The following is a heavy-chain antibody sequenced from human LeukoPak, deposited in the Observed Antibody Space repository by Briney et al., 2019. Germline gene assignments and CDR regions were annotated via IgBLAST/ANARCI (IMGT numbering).Heavy chain of an antibody. Sequence: GGSLRLSCAASGFTFSSYAMHWVGQAPGKGLEWVAVISYDGSNKYYADSVKGRFTISRDNSKNTLYLQMNSLRAEDTAVYYCARAPVWFGEFSSADYWGQGTLVTVSS. CDR1: GFTFSSYA. J-gene: IGHJ4*02. V-gene: IGHV3-30*04. CDR3: ARAPVWFGEFSSADY. D-gene: IGHD3-10*01. CDR2: ISYDGSNK.